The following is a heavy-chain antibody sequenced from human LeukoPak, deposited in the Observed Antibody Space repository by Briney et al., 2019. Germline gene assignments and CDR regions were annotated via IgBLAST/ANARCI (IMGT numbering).Heavy chain of an antibody. V-gene: IGHV1-8*01. CDR2: MNPNSGNT. J-gene: IGHJ3*02. CDR1: GYTFTSYD. D-gene: IGHD6-19*01. CDR3: ASNVAVAGAFDI. Sequence: ASVKVSCKASGYTFTSYDINRVRQATGQGLEWMGWMNPNSGNTGYAQKFQGRVTMTRNTSISTAYMELSSLRSEDTAVYYCASNVAVAGAFDIWGQGTMVTVSS.